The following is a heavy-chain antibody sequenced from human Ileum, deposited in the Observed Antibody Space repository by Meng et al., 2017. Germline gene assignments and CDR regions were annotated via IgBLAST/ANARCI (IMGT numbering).Heavy chain of an antibody. CDR2: INRDGTGT. Sequence: EGQWGEAGGGLVQPGGSRRLSGAASGITVSGYWMNWFRQGTGESLVWLSHINRDGTGTSYAESVRGRFTISRDNAKNTMYLQMNSLTVEDTAVYYCVRDGPNYFDQWGQGTLVTVSS. CDR1: GITVSGYW. V-gene: IGHV3-74*01. CDR3: VRDGPNYFDQ. J-gene: IGHJ4*02.